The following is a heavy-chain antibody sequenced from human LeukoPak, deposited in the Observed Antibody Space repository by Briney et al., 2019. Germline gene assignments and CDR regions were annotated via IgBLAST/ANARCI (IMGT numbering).Heavy chain of an antibody. V-gene: IGHV1-46*01. Sequence: ASVKVSCKASGYTFTSYYMHWVRQAPGQGLEWMGIINPSGGSTSYAQKLQGRVTMTTDTSTSTAYMELGSLRSDDTAVYYCARGGYYDILTGYPDDYWGQGTLVTVSS. CDR2: INPSGGST. CDR3: ARGGYYDILTGYPDDY. J-gene: IGHJ4*02. CDR1: GYTFTSYY. D-gene: IGHD3-9*01.